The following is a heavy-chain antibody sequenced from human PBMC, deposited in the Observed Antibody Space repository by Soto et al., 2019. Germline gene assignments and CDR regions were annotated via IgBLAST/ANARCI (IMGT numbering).Heavy chain of an antibody. CDR2: INHSGST. Sequence: PSETLSLTCSFSGGSISSGYWSSIRQPPGKGLEWIGEINHSGSTNYNPSLKSRVTISVDTSKNQFSLKLSSVTAADSAVYYCARGPWAPRSSSGWYVRRNRMKGWRRVTTVTFSS. V-gene: IGHV4-34*01. CDR1: GGSISSGY. CDR3: ARGPWAPRSSSGWYVRRNRMKG. D-gene: IGHD6-19*01. J-gene: IGHJ6*02.